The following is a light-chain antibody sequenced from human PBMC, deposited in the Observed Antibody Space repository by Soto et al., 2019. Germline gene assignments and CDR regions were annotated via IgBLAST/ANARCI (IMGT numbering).Light chain of an antibody. CDR3: SSYAVTNILV. V-gene: IGLV2-8*01. J-gene: IGLJ1*01. CDR2: EVS. Sequence: QSALTQPPSASGSPGQSVTISCTGTSSDVGGYNYVSWYQQHPGKAPKVIIYEVSKRPSGVPDRFSGSKSGSTASLTVSGLHAEDEADYYCSSYAVTNILVFGTGTKATVL. CDR1: SSDVGGYNY.